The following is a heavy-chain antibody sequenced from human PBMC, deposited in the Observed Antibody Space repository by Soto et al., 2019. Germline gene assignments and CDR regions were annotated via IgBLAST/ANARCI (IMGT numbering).Heavy chain of an antibody. Sequence: QVHLVESGGGVVQPGRSLRLSCAASGFTFSNYGMHWVRQAPGKGLEWVAVISYHGSDKYYADSVKGRFTISRDNSKNTLYLQMDSLRAEDTAVYYCAKDHLTTTVTTVGYWGQGTVVTVSS. V-gene: IGHV3-30*18. CDR3: AKDHLTTTVTTVGY. D-gene: IGHD4-17*01. CDR1: GFTFSNYG. CDR2: ISYHGSDK. J-gene: IGHJ4*02.